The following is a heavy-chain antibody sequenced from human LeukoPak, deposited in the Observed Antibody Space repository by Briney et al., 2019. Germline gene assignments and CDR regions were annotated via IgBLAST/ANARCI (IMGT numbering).Heavy chain of an antibody. J-gene: IGHJ4*02. Sequence: PGGSLRLSCAASGFTVSSNYMSWVRQAPGKGLEWVSVIYSGGSTYYADSVKGRFTISRDNSKNTLYLQMGSLRAEDMAVYYCARDRYDFWSGPSDYWGQGTLVTVSS. V-gene: IGHV3-66*01. CDR3: ARDRYDFWSGPSDY. CDR1: GFTVSSNY. D-gene: IGHD3-3*01. CDR2: IYSGGST.